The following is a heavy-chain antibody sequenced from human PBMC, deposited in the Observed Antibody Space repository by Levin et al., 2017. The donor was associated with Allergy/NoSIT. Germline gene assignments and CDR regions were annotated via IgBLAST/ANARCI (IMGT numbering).Heavy chain of an antibody. CDR3: ARGSGNYYYYMDV. D-gene: IGHD3-10*01. Sequence: SCAASGFSFSSFGMHWVRQAPGKGLEWVAVIWYDGGNKYYADSVKGRFTISRDNSKNTLYLQINSPRAEDTAVYYCARGSGNYYYYMDVWGKGTTVTVSS. CDR1: GFSFSSFG. J-gene: IGHJ6*03. V-gene: IGHV3-33*01. CDR2: IWYDGGNK.